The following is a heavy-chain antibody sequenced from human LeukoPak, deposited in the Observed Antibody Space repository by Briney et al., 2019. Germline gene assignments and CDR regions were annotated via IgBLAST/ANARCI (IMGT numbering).Heavy chain of an antibody. CDR1: GYSFTSYW. V-gene: IGHV5-51*01. CDR2: IYPGDSDT. CDR3: ARQGGDYGDYGFLDY. Sequence: GESLKISCKGSGYSFTSYWIGWVRQMPGKGLEWMGIIYPGDSDTRYSPSFQGQVTISADKSISTAYLQWSSLKASDTAMYYCARQGGDYGDYGFLDYWGQRTLVTVSS. D-gene: IGHD4-17*01. J-gene: IGHJ4*02.